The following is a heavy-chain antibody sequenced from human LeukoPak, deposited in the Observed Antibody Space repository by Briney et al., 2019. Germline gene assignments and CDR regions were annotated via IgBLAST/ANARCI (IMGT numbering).Heavy chain of an antibody. V-gene: IGHV4-59*01. CDR1: GDSISTYH. CDR2: MQSSGNS. CDR3: ARDKRHSYGRYFDH. D-gene: IGHD5-18*01. Sequence: PSETPSLTCSVSGDSISTYHWNWIRKSPGKGLEWIAFMQSSGNSNYNPSLKSRVTMFVDTSKNQFVLNLRSVTAADTGVYYCARDKRHSYGRYFDHWGQGMLVTVSS. J-gene: IGHJ4*02.